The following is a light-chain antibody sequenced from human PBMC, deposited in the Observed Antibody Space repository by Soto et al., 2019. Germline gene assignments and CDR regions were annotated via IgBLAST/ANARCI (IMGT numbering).Light chain of an antibody. CDR1: HIGSKS. J-gene: IGLJ3*02. V-gene: IGLV3-21*04. CDR2: YAS. CDR3: QVWDTSSDPSWV. Sequence: SYVLTQPPSVSVAPGKTARITCGGNHIGSKSVHWYQQRPGQAPVLVIYYASDRPSGIPERFSGSNPGNTATLTISRVEAGDEADYYCQVWDTSSDPSWVFGGGTKLTVL.